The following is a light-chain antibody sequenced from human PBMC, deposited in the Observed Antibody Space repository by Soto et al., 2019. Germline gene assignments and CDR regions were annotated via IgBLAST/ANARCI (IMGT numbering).Light chain of an antibody. CDR2: EVS. J-gene: IGLJ7*01. CDR3: CSYAGTSTHTV. CDR1: SSDVGSYKL. V-gene: IGLV2-23*02. Sequence: QSALTQPASVSGSPGQKITISCTGTSSDVGSYKLVSWYQQHTGKAPKLMISEVSKRPSGISDRFTGSKSGSTASLTISGLQAEDEAGYYCCSYAGTSTHTVFGGGTQLTV.